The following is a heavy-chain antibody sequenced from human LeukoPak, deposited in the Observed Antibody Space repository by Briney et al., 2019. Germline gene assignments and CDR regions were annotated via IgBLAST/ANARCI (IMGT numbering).Heavy chain of an antibody. V-gene: IGHV1-2*02. D-gene: IGHD6-19*01. CDR2: INPDNGDT. Sequence: ASVKVSCKASGYTFTAYYMHWVRQAPGQGPEWMGRINPDNGDTNYAQKFQGRVTMTRDTSISTAYMEVSRLRSDDTAVYFCARESSGWHYFDYWGQGTLVTVSS. CDR1: GYTFTAYY. CDR3: ARESSGWHYFDY. J-gene: IGHJ4*02.